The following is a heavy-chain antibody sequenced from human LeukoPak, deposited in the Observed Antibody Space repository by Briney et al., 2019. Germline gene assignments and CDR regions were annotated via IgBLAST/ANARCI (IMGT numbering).Heavy chain of an antibody. J-gene: IGHJ4*02. CDR2: ISYTGNT. Sequence: SETLSLTCAVYGGSFSGYYWGWIRQPPGKGLEWIGHISYTGNTYYNPSLKSRVTISVDSSKNQFSLNLSSVTAADTAIYYCARNPHHDDDADEGFDYWGQGTLVTVSS. V-gene: IGHV4-34*01. CDR3: ARNPHHDDDADEGFDY. CDR1: GGSFSGYY. D-gene: IGHD3-16*01.